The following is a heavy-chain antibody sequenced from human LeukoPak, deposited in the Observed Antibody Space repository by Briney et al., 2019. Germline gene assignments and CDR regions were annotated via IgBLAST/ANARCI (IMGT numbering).Heavy chain of an antibody. CDR1: GLTFSSYG. CDR2: IWYDGSNK. V-gene: IGHV3-33*01. J-gene: IGHJ4*02. D-gene: IGHD4-17*01. CDR3: ARGPYSGDYAEDYFDY. Sequence: PGRSLRLSCAASGLTFSSYGMHWVRQAPGKGLEWVAVIWYDGSNKYYADSVKGRFTISRDNSKNTLYLQMNSLRAEDTAMYYCARGPYSGDYAEDYFDYWGQGTPVTASS.